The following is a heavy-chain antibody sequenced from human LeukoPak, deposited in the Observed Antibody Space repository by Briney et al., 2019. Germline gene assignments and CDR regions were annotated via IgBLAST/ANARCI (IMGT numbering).Heavy chain of an antibody. D-gene: IGHD1-26*01. CDR2: IYYSGST. CDR3: ARVAWELLWRYYYYYMDV. J-gene: IGHJ6*03. Sequence: TSETLSLTCTVSGGSISSHYWSWSRQPPGKGLEWIGYIYYSGSTNYNPSLKSRVTISVDTSKNQFSLKLSSVTAADTAVYYCARVAWELLWRYYYYYMDVWGKGTTVTVSS. CDR1: GGSISSHY. V-gene: IGHV4-59*11.